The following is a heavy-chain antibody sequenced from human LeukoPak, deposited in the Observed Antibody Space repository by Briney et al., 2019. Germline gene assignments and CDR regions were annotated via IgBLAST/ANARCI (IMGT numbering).Heavy chain of an antibody. J-gene: IGHJ5*02. CDR3: ARGVEMATYEFDP. D-gene: IGHD5-24*01. Sequence: SETLSLTCTVSGGSISSYYCSWIRQPPGKGLEWIGYIYYSGSTNYNPSLKSRVTISVDTSKNQFSLKLSSVTAADTAVYYCARGVEMATYEFDPWGQGTLVTVSS. V-gene: IGHV4-59*01. CDR2: IYYSGST. CDR1: GGSISSYY.